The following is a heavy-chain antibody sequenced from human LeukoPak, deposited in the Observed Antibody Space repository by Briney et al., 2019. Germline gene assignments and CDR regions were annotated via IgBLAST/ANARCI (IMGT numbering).Heavy chain of an antibody. CDR3: ARDLASLYDSSGYYKGVGAFDI. V-gene: IGHV1-2*02. CDR1: GYTFTDYY. CDR2: IDPNSGGT. J-gene: IGHJ3*02. D-gene: IGHD3-22*01. Sequence: EASVKVSCKASGYTFTDYYIHWVRQAPGQGLEWMGWIDPNSGGTNFAQKFQGRVTMTTDTSITTAYMELSRLRSDDTAVYYCARDLASLYDSSGYYKGVGAFDIWGQGTMVTVSS.